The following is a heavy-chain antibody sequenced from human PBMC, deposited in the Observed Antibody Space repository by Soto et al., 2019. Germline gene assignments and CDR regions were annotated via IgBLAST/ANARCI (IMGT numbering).Heavy chain of an antibody. D-gene: IGHD2-8*01. CDR2: ISAYSGAT. Sequence: QIQLVQSGAEGKKPGASVRVSCQASGYIFSDHGFSWVRQGPGQGLERLGWISAYSGATDYAQKFQGRVTLTTDTSTSTAYMELRSLRSDDTAVYYCAKDRPRLTQQFNGVSWGQGTLVTVCS. J-gene: IGHJ5*02. CDR3: AKDRPRLTQQFNGVS. CDR1: GYIFSDHG. V-gene: IGHV1-18*01.